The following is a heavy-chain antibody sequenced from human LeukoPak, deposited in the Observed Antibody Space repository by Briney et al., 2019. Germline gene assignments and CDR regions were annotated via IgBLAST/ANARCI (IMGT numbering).Heavy chain of an antibody. V-gene: IGHV3-66*02. CDR1: GLTVDSNY. D-gene: IGHD6-13*01. J-gene: IGHJ6*02. CDR3: ARGFGKAAANVFGGYTMDV. Sequence: GGSLRLSCAASGLTVDSNYMSWVRQAPGKGLEWVALIYTGGRTYYAVSGRGRVTISRDNSKNTLYLQMNSLRPEDTAVYYCARGFGKAAANVFGGYTMDVWGQGTTVTVSS. CDR2: IYTGGRT.